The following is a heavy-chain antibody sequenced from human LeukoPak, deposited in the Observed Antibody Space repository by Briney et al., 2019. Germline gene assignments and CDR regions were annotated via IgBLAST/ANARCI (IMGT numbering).Heavy chain of an antibody. D-gene: IGHD4-17*01. CDR1: GFTFSSYS. V-gene: IGHV3-21*01. Sequence: GSLRLSCAASGFTFSSYSMNWVRQAPGKGLEWVSSISSSSSYIYYADSVKGRFTISRDNAKNSLYLQMNSLRAEDTAVYYCAREGPYGDYFDYWGQRTLVTVSS. CDR3: AREGPYGDYFDY. J-gene: IGHJ4*02. CDR2: ISSSSSYI.